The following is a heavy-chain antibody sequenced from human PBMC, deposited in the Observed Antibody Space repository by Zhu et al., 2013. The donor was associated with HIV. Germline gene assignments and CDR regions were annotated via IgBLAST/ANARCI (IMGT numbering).Heavy chain of an antibody. Sequence: QVQLLQSGAEVKKPGASVKVSCKASGYTFSNYFIHWVRQAPGQGLEWMAMINPSDSRTSHAQKFQGTLTMTTDTSIGTAYMEVSRLRSDDTATYYCARDFFYERPGAGYYWGQGTTVTVSS. CDR2: INPSDSRT. J-gene: IGHJ4*02. V-gene: IGHV1-46*01. CDR3: ARDFFYERPGAGYY. CDR1: GYTFSNYF. D-gene: IGHD2-8*02.